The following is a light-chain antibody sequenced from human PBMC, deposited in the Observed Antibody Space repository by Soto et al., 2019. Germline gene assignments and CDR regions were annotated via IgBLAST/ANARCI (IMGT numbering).Light chain of an antibody. V-gene: IGKV1-33*01. J-gene: IGKJ1*01. CDR2: DAY. Sequence: DIQMTQSPPSLSASVGDRFTITCQASHDIGNSLNWYQVKPGQAPKLVIYDAYNLETGVPSAFSGNGYGTDFTFTISSLRPEDIATYYCQQYSIWRTFGQGTKVDI. CDR1: HDIGNS. CDR3: QQYSIWRT.